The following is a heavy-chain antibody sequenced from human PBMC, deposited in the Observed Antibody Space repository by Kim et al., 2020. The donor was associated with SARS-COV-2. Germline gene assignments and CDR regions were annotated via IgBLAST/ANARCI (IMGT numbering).Heavy chain of an antibody. D-gene: IGHD6-19*01. CDR1: GLTFTGYY. V-gene: IGHV1-2*06. J-gene: IGHJ6*02. CDR2: INPNSGDT. CDR3: AGDPEVAVANRAYYSYGMDV. Sequence: ASVKVSCKASGLTFTGYYIHWVRQAPGEGLEWMGRINPNSGDTNYGRKFQGRVTMTRDTSINTAYMELRRLRFDDTAVYYCAGDPEVAVANRAYYSYGMDVWGQGTTVTVSS.